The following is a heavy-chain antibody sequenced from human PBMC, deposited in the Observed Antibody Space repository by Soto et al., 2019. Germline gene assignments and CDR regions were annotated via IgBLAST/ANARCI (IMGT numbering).Heavy chain of an antibody. J-gene: IGHJ4*02. V-gene: IGHV3-30*18. Sequence: QVQLVESGGGVVQPGRSLRLSCATSGFIFSTYGMHWVRQAPGRGLEWVAVISYDERNKFYADSVKGRFTIFRDNSRNTLSLQMNSLRVDDTGLYYGVKDEGSSRPFNNWGQGTLVTVSS. D-gene: IGHD6-13*01. CDR3: VKDEGSSRPFNN. CDR1: GFIFSTYG. CDR2: ISYDERNK.